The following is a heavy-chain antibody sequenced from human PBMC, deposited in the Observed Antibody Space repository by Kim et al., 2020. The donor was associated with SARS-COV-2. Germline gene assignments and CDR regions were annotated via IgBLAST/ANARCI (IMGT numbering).Heavy chain of an antibody. D-gene: IGHD3-9*01. CDR3: ARAGRNFDWLRPTLHRNWFDP. CDR2: MNPNSGNT. J-gene: IGHJ5*02. Sequence: ASVKVSCKASGYTFTSYDINWVRQATGQGLEWMGWMNPNSGNTGYAHKFQGRVTMTRNTSISTAYMELSSLRSEDTAVYYCARAGRNFDWLRPTLHRNWFDPWGQGTLVTVSS. CDR1: GYTFTSYD. V-gene: IGHV1-8*01.